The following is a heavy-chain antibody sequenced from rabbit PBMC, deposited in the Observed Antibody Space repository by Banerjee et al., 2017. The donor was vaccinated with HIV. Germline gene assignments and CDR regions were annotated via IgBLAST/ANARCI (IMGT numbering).Heavy chain of an antibody. J-gene: IGHJ6*01. V-gene: IGHV1S40*01. CDR2: IYAGSGGNT. CDR1: GLDFSSYW. D-gene: IGHD7-1*01. Sequence: QSLEESGGDLVKPGASLTLTCKASGLDFSSYWMRWVRQAPGKGLEWIACIYAGSGGNTYYASWAKGRFTISKPSSTTVTLQMASLTGADTATYFCARDGIGSSGVYYGMDLWGPGTLVTVS. CDR3: ARDGIGSSGVYYGMDL.